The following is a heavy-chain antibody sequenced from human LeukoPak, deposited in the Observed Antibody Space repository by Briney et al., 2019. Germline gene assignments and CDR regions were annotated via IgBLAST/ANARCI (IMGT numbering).Heavy chain of an antibody. Sequence: GASVNVSCKPSGYTFTDYYIHSVRPAPGRGLDWMGWINPNSGGTNYAQKFQGRVTMTRDTSISTAYMELSRLRSADTTVYYCARGETTVTYFDYWGQGTLVTVSS. V-gene: IGHV1-2*02. CDR3: ARGETTVTYFDY. D-gene: IGHD4-17*01. CDR2: INPNSGGT. CDR1: GYTFTDYY. J-gene: IGHJ4*02.